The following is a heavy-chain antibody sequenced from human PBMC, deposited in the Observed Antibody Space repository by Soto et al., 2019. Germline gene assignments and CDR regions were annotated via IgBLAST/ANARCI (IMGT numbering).Heavy chain of an antibody. CDR3: AGRSVNYLYYGLDV. CDR1: GVSFSGYY. V-gene: IGHV4-34*01. CDR2: INHSGST. J-gene: IGHJ6*02. D-gene: IGHD6-25*01. Sequence: SETLSLTCAVYGVSFSGYYWSWIRQPPGKGLEWIGEINHSGSTNYNPSLKSRVTISVDTSKNQFSLKLSSVTAADTAVYNCAGRSVNYLYYGLDVWGQGTTVTVSS.